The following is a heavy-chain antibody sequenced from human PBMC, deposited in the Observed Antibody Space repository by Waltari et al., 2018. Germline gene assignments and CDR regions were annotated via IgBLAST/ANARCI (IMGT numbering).Heavy chain of an antibody. V-gene: IGHV3-7*01. J-gene: IGHJ4*02. CDR2: IKQDGSEK. D-gene: IGHD6-19*01. CDR3: ARDTFLIAVAGTEEDY. CDR1: GFTFSSYW. Sequence: EVQLVESGGGLVQPGGSLRLSCAASGFTFSSYWMSWVRQAPGKGLEWVANIKQDGSEKYYVDSVKGRFTISRDNAKNSLYLQMNSLRAEDTAVYYCARDTFLIAVAGTEEDYWGQGTLVTVSS.